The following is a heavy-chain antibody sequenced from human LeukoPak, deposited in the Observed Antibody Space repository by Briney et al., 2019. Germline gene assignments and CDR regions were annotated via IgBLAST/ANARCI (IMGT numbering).Heavy chain of an antibody. CDR3: AKDGGNHVFDY. D-gene: IGHD2-15*01. CDR2: ISGSGGST. J-gene: IGHJ4*02. V-gene: IGHV3-23*01. Sequence: PGGSLRLSCAASGFTFSSSSMTWVRQAPGKGLEWVSAISGSGGSTYYADSVKGRFTISRDNSKNTLYLQMNSLRAEDTAVYYCAKDGGNHVFDYWGQGTLVTVSS. CDR1: GFTFSSSS.